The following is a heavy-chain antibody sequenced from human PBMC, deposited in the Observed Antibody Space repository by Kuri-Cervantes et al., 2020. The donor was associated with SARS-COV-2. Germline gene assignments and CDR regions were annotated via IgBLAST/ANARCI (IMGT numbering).Heavy chain of an antibody. CDR2: IYKSGST. CDR3: ARRYIPNWFDP. V-gene: IGHV4-59*08. J-gene: IGHJ5*02. D-gene: IGHD1-14*01. Sequence: ESLKISCIVSGGSISSYYWSWIRQPPGKGLEWIGDIYKSGSTNSNPSLKTRVTISVDTSKNQFSLRLSSVTAADTAVYYCARRYIPNWFDPWGQGTLVTVSS. CDR1: GGSISSYY.